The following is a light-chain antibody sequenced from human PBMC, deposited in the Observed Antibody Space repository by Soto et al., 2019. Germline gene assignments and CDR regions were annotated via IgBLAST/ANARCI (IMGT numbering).Light chain of an antibody. CDR1: QSISSW. J-gene: IGKJ1*01. V-gene: IGKV1-5*03. Sequence: DIQMTQSPSTLSASVGDRVTITCRASQSISSWLAWYQQKPGKAPKLLIYKASTLESGVPSRFSGSGSGTEFTPTISSLQPDDFATYYCQQYDKYAWTFGQGTKVDIK. CDR2: KAS. CDR3: QQYDKYAWT.